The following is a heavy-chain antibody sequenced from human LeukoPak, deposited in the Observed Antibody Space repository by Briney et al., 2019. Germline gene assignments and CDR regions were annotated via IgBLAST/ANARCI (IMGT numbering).Heavy chain of an antibody. Sequence: GGSLRLSCAASGFTFSSYGMHWVRQAPGKGLEWVAFIRYDGSNKYYADSVKGRFTISRDNSKNTLYLQMNSLRTEDTAVYYCAKDFYGSGSYPYYFDYWGQGTLVTVSS. V-gene: IGHV3-30*02. J-gene: IGHJ4*02. CDR2: IRYDGSNK. CDR1: GFTFSSYG. D-gene: IGHD3-10*01. CDR3: AKDFYGSGSYPYYFDY.